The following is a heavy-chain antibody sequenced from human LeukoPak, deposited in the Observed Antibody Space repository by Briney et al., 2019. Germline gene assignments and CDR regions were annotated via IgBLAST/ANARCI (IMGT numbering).Heavy chain of an antibody. CDR2: IKEDGRQK. CDR1: GFTFSSYW. D-gene: IGHD5-18*01. Sequence: QSGGSLRLSCAASGFTFSSYWMSWVRQAPGKGLEWVANIKEDGRQKYYVGSVKGRFTISRDNAKNSLYLQMNSLRAEDTALYYCARDRWGYSYGGDWGQGTLVTVSS. J-gene: IGHJ4*02. CDR3: ARDRWGYSYGGD. V-gene: IGHV3-7*01.